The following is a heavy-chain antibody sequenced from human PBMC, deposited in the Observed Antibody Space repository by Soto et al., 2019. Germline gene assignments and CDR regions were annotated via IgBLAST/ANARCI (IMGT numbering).Heavy chain of an antibody. CDR1: GGTFSSYA. V-gene: IGHV1-69*12. Sequence: QVQLVQSGAEVKKPGSSVKVSCKASGGTFSSYAISWVRQAPGQGLEWMGGIIPIFGTANYAQKFQGRVTITADQSTSPDYMELGSLRSEVTAVYYCARQVVRGVIGWFDPWGQGTLVTVSS. J-gene: IGHJ5*02. CDR2: IIPIFGTA. CDR3: ARQVVRGVIGWFDP. D-gene: IGHD3-10*01.